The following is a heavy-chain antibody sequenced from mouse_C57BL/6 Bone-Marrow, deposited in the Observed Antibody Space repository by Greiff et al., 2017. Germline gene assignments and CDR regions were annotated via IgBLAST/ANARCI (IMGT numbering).Heavy chain of an antibody. D-gene: IGHD1-1*01. CDR2: IYPGSGST. J-gene: IGHJ4*01. CDR3: ARSHYYGSSYDAMDC. CDR1: GYTFTSYW. Sequence: QVQLQQPGAELVKPGASVKMSCKASGYTFTSYWITWVKQRPGQGLEWIGDIYPGSGSTNYNEKFKSKATLTVDTSSSTAYMQLSSLTSEDSAVYYCARSHYYGSSYDAMDCWGQGTSVTVSS. V-gene: IGHV1-55*01.